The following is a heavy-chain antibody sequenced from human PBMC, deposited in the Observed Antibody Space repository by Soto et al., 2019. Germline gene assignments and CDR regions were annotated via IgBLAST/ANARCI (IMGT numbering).Heavy chain of an antibody. J-gene: IGHJ3*01. D-gene: IGHD3-10*01. CDR2: VHSDGTTT. V-gene: IGHV3-74*01. CDR3: ACGDRGGFDL. Sequence: EVQLVESGGGLVQPGESLRLSCAASGFTFDYYWMHWVRQAPGKGLVWVSRVHSDGTTTTYADSVKGRFTISRDNARNTVSLQMSSLRAEDTAIDYCACGDRGGFDLWGHGTVVTVSS. CDR1: GFTFDYYW.